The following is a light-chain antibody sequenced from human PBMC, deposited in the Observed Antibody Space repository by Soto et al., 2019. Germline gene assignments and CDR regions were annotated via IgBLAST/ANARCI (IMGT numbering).Light chain of an antibody. J-gene: IGKJ1*01. CDR2: KAS. V-gene: IGKV1-5*03. CDR3: QHYNSYSEA. CDR1: QGISSY. Sequence: DLQLTQSPSSLSASVEDRVIITCRASQGISSYLAWYQQKPGKAPKLLIYKASTLKSGVPSRFSGSGSGTEFTLTISSLQPDDFATYYCQHYNSYSEAFGQGTKVDI.